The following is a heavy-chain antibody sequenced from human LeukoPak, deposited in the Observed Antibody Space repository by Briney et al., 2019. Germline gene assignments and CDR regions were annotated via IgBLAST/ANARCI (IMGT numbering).Heavy chain of an antibody. Sequence: SETLSLTCTVSGGSISSGSYYWSWIRQPAGKGLEWIGRIYTSGSTNYNLSLKSRVTISVDTSKNQFSLKLNSVTAADTAVYYCARADDSSGYHLDYWGQGTLVTVSS. J-gene: IGHJ4*02. D-gene: IGHD3-22*01. V-gene: IGHV4-61*02. CDR2: IYTSGST. CDR1: GGSISSGSYY. CDR3: ARADDSSGYHLDY.